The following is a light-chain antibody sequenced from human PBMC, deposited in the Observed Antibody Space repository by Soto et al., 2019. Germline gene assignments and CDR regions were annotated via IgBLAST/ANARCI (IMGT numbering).Light chain of an antibody. Sequence: DNQMTQSPSTLSASVGDRVTITCRASQNVDHWVAWYQQKPGKAPKFLIYDASNLESGVPSRFSGRGSGTEFTLTISSLQPDDFATYYCQRYNSNSRTFGQGTRV. CDR2: DAS. CDR1: QNVDHW. CDR3: QRYNSNSRT. V-gene: IGKV1-5*01. J-gene: IGKJ1*01.